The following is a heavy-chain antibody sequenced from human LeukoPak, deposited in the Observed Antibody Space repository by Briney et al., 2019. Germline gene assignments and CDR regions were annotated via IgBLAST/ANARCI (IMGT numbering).Heavy chain of an antibody. Sequence: GGSLRLSCAASGLTFRSYGMTWVRQAPGKGLEWVAFIRYDGSNKYYADSVKGRFTISRDNSKNTLYLQMNSLRAEDTAVYYCARAPARTTVSFDYWGQGTLVTVSS. CDR1: GLTFRSYG. CDR3: ARAPARTTVSFDY. D-gene: IGHD4-17*01. CDR2: IRYDGSNK. J-gene: IGHJ4*02. V-gene: IGHV3-30*02.